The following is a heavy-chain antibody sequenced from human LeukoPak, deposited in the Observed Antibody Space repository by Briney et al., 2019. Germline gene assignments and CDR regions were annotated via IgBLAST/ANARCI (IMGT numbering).Heavy chain of an antibody. CDR3: ARHAAYSSGRYYFDY. Sequence: SQTLSLTCAISGDSVSSNSAAWNWIRQSPSRGLEWLGRTYYRSKWYNDYAVSVKSRIIINPDTSKNRFSLQLSSVTAADTAVYYCARHAAYSSGRYYFDYWGQGTLVTVSS. CDR2: TYYRSKWYN. D-gene: IGHD6-19*01. CDR1: GDSVSSNSAA. V-gene: IGHV6-1*01. J-gene: IGHJ4*02.